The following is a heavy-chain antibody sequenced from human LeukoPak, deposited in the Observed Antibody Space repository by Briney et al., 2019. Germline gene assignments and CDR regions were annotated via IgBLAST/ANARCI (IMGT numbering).Heavy chain of an antibody. CDR2: IYYSGST. CDR3: ASYGMDV. Sequence: SETLSLTCAVYGGSFSGYYWSWIRQPPGKGLEWIGYIYYSGSTNYNPPLKSRVTISVDTSKNQFSLKLSSVTAADTAVYYCASYGMDVWGQGTTVTVSS. CDR1: GGSFSGYY. V-gene: IGHV4-59*01. J-gene: IGHJ6*02.